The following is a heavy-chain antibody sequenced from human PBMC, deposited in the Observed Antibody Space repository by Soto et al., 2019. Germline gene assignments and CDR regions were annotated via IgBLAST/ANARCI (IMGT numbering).Heavy chain of an antibody. CDR2: ISYDGSNK. D-gene: IGHD3-22*01. V-gene: IGHV3-30-3*01. CDR3: ARDPDSSGYYYPDY. J-gene: IGHJ4*02. CDR1: GFTFSSYA. Sequence: GSLRLSCAASGFTFSSYAMHWVRQAPGKGLEWVAVISYDGSNKYYADSVKGRFTISSDNSKNTLYLQMNSLRAEDTAVYYCARDPDSSGYYYPDYWGQGTLVTVSS.